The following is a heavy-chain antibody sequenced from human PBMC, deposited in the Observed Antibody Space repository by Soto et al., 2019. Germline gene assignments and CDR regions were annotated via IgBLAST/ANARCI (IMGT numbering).Heavy chain of an antibody. D-gene: IGHD2-15*01. V-gene: IGHV1-69*01. CDR1: GGTFSSYA. CDR3: ARDSRVVCSGGSCYSGIDY. J-gene: IGHJ4*02. CDR2: IIPIFGTA. Sequence: QVQLVQSGAEVKKPGSSVKVSCKASGGTFSSYAISWVRQAPGQGLEWMGGIIPIFGTANYAQKFQGRVTITADESTSTAYMELSSLRAEDTAVYYCARDSRVVCSGGSCYSGIDYWGQGTLVTVSS.